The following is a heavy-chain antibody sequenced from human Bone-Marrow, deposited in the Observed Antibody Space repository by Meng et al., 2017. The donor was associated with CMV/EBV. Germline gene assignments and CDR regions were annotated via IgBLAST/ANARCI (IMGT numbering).Heavy chain of an antibody. D-gene: IGHD3-10*01. V-gene: IGHV3-21*04. CDR2: ISSSSSYI. CDR3: AREADGSGYNWFDP. CDR1: GFTFSSYS. Sequence: GESLKISCAASGFTFSSYSMNWVRQAPGKGLEWVSSISSSSSYIYYADSVKGRFTISRDNSKNTLYLQMNSLRAEDTAVYYCAREADGSGYNWFDPWGQGTLVTVSS. J-gene: IGHJ5*02.